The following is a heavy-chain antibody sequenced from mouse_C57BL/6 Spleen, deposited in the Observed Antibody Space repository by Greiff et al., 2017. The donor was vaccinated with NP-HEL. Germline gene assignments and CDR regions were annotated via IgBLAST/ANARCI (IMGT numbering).Heavy chain of an antibody. Sequence: QVQLKQSGAELVRPGTSVKVSCKASGYAFTNYLIEWVKQRPGQGLEWIGVINPGSGGTNYNEKFKGKATLTADKSSSTAYMQLSSLTSEDSAVYFCAREPGTGYYFDYWGQGTTLTVSS. D-gene: IGHD4-1*01. CDR3: AREPGTGYYFDY. CDR2: INPGSGGT. J-gene: IGHJ2*01. CDR1: GYAFTNYL. V-gene: IGHV1-54*01.